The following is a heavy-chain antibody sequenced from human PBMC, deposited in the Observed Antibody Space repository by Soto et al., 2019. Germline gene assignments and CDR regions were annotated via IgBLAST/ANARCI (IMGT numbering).Heavy chain of an antibody. D-gene: IGHD1-1*01. CDR1: GDCVSGLY. Sequence: LALSRTVCGDCVSGLYGSWIWKSAGKGLEWIGRIYATGTTDYNPSLKSRVMMSVDTSKKQFSLKLRSVTAADTAVYYCVRDGTKTLRDWFDPCGQGISVTV. CDR3: VRDGTKTLRDWFDP. J-gene: IGHJ5*02. CDR2: IYATGTT. V-gene: IGHV4-4*07.